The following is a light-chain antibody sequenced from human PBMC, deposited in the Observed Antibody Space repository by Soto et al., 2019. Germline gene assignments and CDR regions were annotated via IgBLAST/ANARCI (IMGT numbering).Light chain of an antibody. J-gene: IGKJ2*01. Sequence: EIVLTQSPGTLSLSPGERATLFCRASQSVGNDFVAWYQQGPGRAPRLLIYGASNRATGIPVRFSGSGSGTDFTLTISRLEPEDFAVYYCQQYGSSPRYTFGQGTKVDIK. CDR3: QQYGSSPRYT. CDR2: GAS. V-gene: IGKV3-20*01. CDR1: QSVGNDF.